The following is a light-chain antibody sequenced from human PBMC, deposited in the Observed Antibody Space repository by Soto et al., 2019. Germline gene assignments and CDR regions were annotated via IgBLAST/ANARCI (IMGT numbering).Light chain of an antibody. Sequence: QSVLTQPRSVSGSPGQSVTISCTGTISDVGRYNYVSWYQHHPGKAPKLMIYDVSTRPSGVPDRFSGSKSGTTASLTISGLQAEDEADYYCCSYAGSPYVFGTGTKVTVL. CDR1: ISDVGRYNY. CDR3: CSYAGSPYV. J-gene: IGLJ1*01. V-gene: IGLV2-11*01. CDR2: DVS.